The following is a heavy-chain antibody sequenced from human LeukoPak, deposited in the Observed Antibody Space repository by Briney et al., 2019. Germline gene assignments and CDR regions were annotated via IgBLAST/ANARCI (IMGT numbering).Heavy chain of an antibody. CDR2: IKSKTDGGTT. Sequence: KAGGSLRLSCAASGFLFTNAWMSWVRQAPGKGLEWVGRIKSKTDGGTTDYAAPVKGRFTISRDDSKNTLYLQMNSLKTEDTAVYYCTTDPNSWYLINWFDPWAREPWSPSPQ. V-gene: IGHV3-15*01. CDR3: TTDPNSWYLINWFDP. J-gene: IGHJ5*02. CDR1: GFLFTNAW. D-gene: IGHD6-13*01.